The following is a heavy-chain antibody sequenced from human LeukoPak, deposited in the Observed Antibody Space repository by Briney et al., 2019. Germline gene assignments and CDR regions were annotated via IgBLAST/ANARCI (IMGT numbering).Heavy chain of an antibody. CDR2: IYSGGST. CDR3: ARVAVTTGGDWFDP. Sequence: GGSLRLSCAASGFTVSSNCMSWVRQAPGKGLEWVSVIYSGGSTYYADSVKGRFTISRDNSKNTLYLQMNSLRAEDTAVYYCARVAVTTGGDWFDPWGQGTLVTVSS. J-gene: IGHJ5*02. CDR1: GFTVSSNC. D-gene: IGHD6-19*01. V-gene: IGHV3-66*01.